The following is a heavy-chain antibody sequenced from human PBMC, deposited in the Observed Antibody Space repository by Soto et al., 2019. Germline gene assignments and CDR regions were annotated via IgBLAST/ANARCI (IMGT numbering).Heavy chain of an antibody. CDR1: GFTFSDYY. CDR3: AREPPSSVAGTQAAETAK. Sequence: GESLKISCAASGFTFSDYYMSWIRQAPGKGLEWVSYISSSGSTIYYADSVKGRFTISRDNAKNSLYLQMNSLRAEDTAVYYCAREPPSSVAGTQAAETAKWGQGTLVTVSS. J-gene: IGHJ4*02. V-gene: IGHV3-11*01. CDR2: ISSSGSTI. D-gene: IGHD6-19*01.